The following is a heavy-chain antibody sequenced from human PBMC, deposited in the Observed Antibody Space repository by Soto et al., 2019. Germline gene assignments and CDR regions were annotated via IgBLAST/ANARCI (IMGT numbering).Heavy chain of an antibody. CDR1: GDSITSNSYF. V-gene: IGHV4-39*07. Sequence: SETLSLTCTVSGDSITSNSYFWAWIRQPPGKGLEWIGSIYYSGTTYYNPSLKSRVTISVDTSKNQFSLKLGSVTAADTAVYYCARRYGGTFDYWGQGTLVTVSS. CDR3: ARRYGGTFDY. J-gene: IGHJ4*02. D-gene: IGHD2-15*01. CDR2: IYYSGTT.